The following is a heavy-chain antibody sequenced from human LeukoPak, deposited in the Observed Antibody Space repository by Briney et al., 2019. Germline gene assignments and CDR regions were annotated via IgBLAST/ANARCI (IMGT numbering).Heavy chain of an antibody. CDR2: IQQDGSEK. CDR3: ARCGVTAVSGTNYYYYMDV. V-gene: IGHV3-7*01. Sequence: GGSLRLSCAASGFIFSKYWMTWVRQAPGKGLEWVANIQQDGSEKYYVDSVEGRFTISRDNAKNSVYLQMNGLRAEDAAVYYCARCGVTAVSGTNYYYYMDVWGRGTAVTASS. J-gene: IGHJ6*03. D-gene: IGHD5-18*01. CDR1: GFIFSKYW.